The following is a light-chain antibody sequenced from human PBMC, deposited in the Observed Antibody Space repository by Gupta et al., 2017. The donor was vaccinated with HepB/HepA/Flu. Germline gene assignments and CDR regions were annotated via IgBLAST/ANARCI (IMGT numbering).Light chain of an antibody. CDR2: WAS. Sequence: DIVMTQSPDSLAVSRGERATINCESSQSVLYSSNNKNYLAWYQQKPGQPPKLLIYWASTRESGVPDRFSGSGSGTDFTLTISSLQAEDVAVYYCQQYYSTPCSFGQGTKLEIK. J-gene: IGKJ2*04. V-gene: IGKV4-1*01. CDR3: QQYYSTPCS. CDR1: QSVLYSSNNKNY.